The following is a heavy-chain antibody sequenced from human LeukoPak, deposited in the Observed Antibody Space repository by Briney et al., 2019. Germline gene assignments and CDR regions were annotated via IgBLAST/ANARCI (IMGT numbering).Heavy chain of an antibody. J-gene: IGHJ5*02. D-gene: IGHD3-3*01. CDR3: AKDPEGDFWSGYYSPDWFDP. CDR2: ISGSGGST. CDR1: GFTFTYFA. V-gene: IGHV3-23*01. Sequence: GGSLRLSCAASGFTFTYFAFSWVRQAPGKGLEWVSAISGSGGSTYYADSVKGRFAISRDNSKNTLYLQMNSLRAEDTAVYYCAKDPEGDFWSGYYSPDWFDPWGQGTLVTVSS.